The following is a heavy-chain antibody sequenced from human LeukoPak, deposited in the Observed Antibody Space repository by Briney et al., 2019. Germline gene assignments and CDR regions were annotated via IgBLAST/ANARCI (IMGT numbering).Heavy chain of an antibody. CDR2: ISWNSGSI. Sequence: PGRSLRLSCAASGFTFDDYAMHWVRQAPGKGLEWVSGISWNSGSIGYADSVNGRFTISRDNAKNSLYLQMSSLRAEDMALYYCAKDLTGYSSGWFGYWGQGTLVTVSS. D-gene: IGHD6-19*01. J-gene: IGHJ4*02. V-gene: IGHV3-9*03. CDR3: AKDLTGYSSGWFGY. CDR1: GFTFDDYA.